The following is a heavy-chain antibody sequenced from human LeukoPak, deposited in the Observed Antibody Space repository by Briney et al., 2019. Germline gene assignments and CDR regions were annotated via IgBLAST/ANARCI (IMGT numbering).Heavy chain of an antibody. J-gene: IGHJ3*02. Sequence: TGGSLRLSCAASGFTFSSYSMTWVRQAPGKGLEWASSISSSSSYIYYADSVKGRFTISRDNAKNSLYLQMNSLRAEDTAVYYCARAGGSYHLGAFDIWGQGTMVTVSS. V-gene: IGHV3-21*01. CDR1: GFTFSSYS. CDR2: ISSSSSYI. CDR3: ARAGGSYHLGAFDI. D-gene: IGHD1-26*01.